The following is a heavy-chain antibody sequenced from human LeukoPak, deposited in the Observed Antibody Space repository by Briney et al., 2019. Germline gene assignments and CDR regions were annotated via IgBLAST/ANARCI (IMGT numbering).Heavy chain of an antibody. V-gene: IGHV3-21*01. CDR2: ISSSSSYI. Sequence: GSLRLSCAASGFTFSSYSMNWVRQAPGKGLEWVSSISSSSSYIYYADSVKGRFTISRDNAKNSLYLQMNSLRAEDTAVYYCARDKGRYDFWKDAFDIWGQGTMVTVSS. CDR3: ARDKGRYDFWKDAFDI. D-gene: IGHD3-3*01. CDR1: GFTFSSYS. J-gene: IGHJ3*02.